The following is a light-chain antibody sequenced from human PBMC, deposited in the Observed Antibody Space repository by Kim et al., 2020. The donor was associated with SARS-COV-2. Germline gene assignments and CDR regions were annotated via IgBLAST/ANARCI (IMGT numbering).Light chain of an antibody. J-gene: IGKJ4*01. CDR3: QQYYTWSALT. Sequence: EIVTTQSPATLSVSPGERATISCRASQSVRSSLAWYQQKPGQAPRLLIYDASIRATGVPARFTGSGSGTEFTLTISSLQSEDFAVYFCQQYYTWSALTFGGGTKVDIK. CDR1: QSVRSS. CDR2: DAS. V-gene: IGKV3D-15*01.